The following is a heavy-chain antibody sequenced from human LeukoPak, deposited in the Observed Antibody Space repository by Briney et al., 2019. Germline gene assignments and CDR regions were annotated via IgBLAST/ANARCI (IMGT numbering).Heavy chain of an antibody. D-gene: IGHD5-18*01. CDR3: AREGYSYGSKGYFDL. V-gene: IGHV4-59*01. CDR1: GGSFSGYY. J-gene: IGHJ2*01. CDR2: IYYSGST. Sequence: PSETLSLTCAVYGGSFSGYYWSWIRQPSGKGLEWIGYIYYSGSTNYNPSLKSRVTISVDTSKNQFSLKLSSVTAADTAVYYCAREGYSYGSKGYFDLWGRGTLVTVSS.